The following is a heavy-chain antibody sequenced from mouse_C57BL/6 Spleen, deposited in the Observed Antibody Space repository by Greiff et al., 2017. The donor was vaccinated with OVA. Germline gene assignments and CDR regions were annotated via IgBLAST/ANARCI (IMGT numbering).Heavy chain of an antibody. V-gene: IGHV1-62-2*01. CDR3: ARHEDYGNYGRYFDY. CDR2: FYPGSGSI. CDR1: GYTFTEYT. D-gene: IGHD2-1*01. Sequence: VKLMESGAELVKPGASVKLSCKASGYTFTEYTIHWVKQRSGQGLEWIGWFYPGSGSIKYNEKFKDKATLTADKSSSTVYMELSRLTSEDSAVYFCARHEDYGNYGRYFDYWGQGTTLTVSS. J-gene: IGHJ2*01.